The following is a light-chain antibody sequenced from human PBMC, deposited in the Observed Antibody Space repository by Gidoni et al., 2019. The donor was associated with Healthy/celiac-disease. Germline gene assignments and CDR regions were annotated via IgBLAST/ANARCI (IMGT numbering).Light chain of an antibody. CDR3: QQYNSSPL. Sequence: DIQMTQSPSTLSASVGDRVTITCRASQSISSWLAWYQQKPGKAPKLLIYDASSLESGVPSRFSGSGSGTEFTLTISSLQPDDFATYYCQQYNSSPLFGPGTKVDIK. CDR2: DAS. V-gene: IGKV1-5*01. CDR1: QSISSW. J-gene: IGKJ3*01.